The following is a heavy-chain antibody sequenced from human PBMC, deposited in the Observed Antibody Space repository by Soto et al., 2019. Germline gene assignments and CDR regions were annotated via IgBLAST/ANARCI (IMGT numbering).Heavy chain of an antibody. CDR1: GCTICSYY. J-gene: IGHJ5*02. CDR3: ARVSYYYGSGRYNWSDP. CDR2: IYYSGST. Sequence: NPSETLSLTCTVSGCTICSYYWSWIRQPPGKGLEWIGYIYYSGSTNYNPSLKSRVTISVDTSKNQFSLKLSSVTAADTAVYYCARVSYYYGSGRYNWSDPWGQGTLVTVSS. V-gene: IGHV4-59*01. D-gene: IGHD3-10*01.